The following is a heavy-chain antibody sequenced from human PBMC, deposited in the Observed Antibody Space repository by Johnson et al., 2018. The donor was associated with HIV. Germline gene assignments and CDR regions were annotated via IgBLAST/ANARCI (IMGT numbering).Heavy chain of an antibody. CDR1: GFTFSSYW. J-gene: IGHJ3*02. D-gene: IGHD1-26*01. V-gene: IGHV3-7*01. Sequence: VQLVESGGGLVQPGGSLRLSCAASGFTFSSYWMSWVRQAPWKGLEWVANIKQDGSEKYYANSVKGRFTISRDNAKNTLYLQMNSLRAEDTAVYYCAKDMRQWELLDAFDIWGQWTMVTVSS. CDR2: IKQDGSEK. CDR3: AKDMRQWELLDAFDI.